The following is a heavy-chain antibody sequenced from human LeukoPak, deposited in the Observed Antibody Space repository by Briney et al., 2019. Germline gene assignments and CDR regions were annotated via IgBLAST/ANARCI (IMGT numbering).Heavy chain of an antibody. CDR3: ARDAAHSAGVYDY. CDR1: GAAITNAY. D-gene: IGHD2-21*01. Sequence: SETLSLTCSVSGAAITNAYWSWIRQSPGKGLEWIGYGFYSGVTNYSPSLKSRVTIAVDTSKNHCSLEVTSVTAADTAVYYCARDAAHSAGVYDYWGRGILVTVSS. V-gene: IGHV4-59*13. CDR2: GFYSGVT. J-gene: IGHJ4*02.